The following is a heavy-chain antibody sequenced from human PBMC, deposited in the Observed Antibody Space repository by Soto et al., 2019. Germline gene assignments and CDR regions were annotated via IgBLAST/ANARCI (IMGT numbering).Heavy chain of an antibody. V-gene: IGHV1-18*01. CDR3: AREGQLGY. J-gene: IGHJ4*02. CDR2: ISGYNGNT. Sequence: ASVKVSCKASGYTFTNYGFSWARQAPGQGLEWMGWISGYNGNTNYAERLQGRVTMTTDTSTSTAYMELKSLRYDDTAVYYCAREGQLGYWGQGTLVTVSS. CDR1: GYTFTNYG. D-gene: IGHD6-6*01.